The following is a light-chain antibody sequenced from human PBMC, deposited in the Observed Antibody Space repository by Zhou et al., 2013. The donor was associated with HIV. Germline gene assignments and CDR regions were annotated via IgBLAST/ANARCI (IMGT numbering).Light chain of an antibody. J-gene: IGKJ1*01. CDR3: MQSKQLPPT. CDR2: EVS. Sequence: DIVMTQSPVSLSVTPGQPASISCKSSQSLLYSDGKTNLFWYLQKPGQPPQLLIYEVSRRFSGVSDRLSGSGSGTDFTLRISRVEADDVGVYYCMQSKQLPPTFGRGTKVEIK. CDR1: QSLLYSDGKTN. V-gene: IGKV2D-29*01.